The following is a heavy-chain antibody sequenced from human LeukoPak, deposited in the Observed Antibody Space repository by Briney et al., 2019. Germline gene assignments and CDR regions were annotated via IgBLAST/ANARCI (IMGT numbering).Heavy chain of an antibody. Sequence: GGSLRLSCTASGFTFGDYGMSWVRQAPGKGLEWVSGINWNGGSTGYADSVKGRFTISRDNAKNSLYLQMNSLRAEDTALYYCARVGIAARLADNYYYYYYMDVWGKGTTVTVSS. CDR2: INWNGGST. J-gene: IGHJ6*03. V-gene: IGHV3-20*04. D-gene: IGHD6-6*01. CDR3: ARVGIAARLADNYYYYYYMDV. CDR1: GFTFGDYG.